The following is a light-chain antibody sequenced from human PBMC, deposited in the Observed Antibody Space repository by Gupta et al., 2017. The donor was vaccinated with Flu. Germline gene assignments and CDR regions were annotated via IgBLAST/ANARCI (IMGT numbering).Light chain of an antibody. CDR1: TGPVTSRSY. V-gene: IGLV7-43*01. CDR3: LLYFDDNWV. Sequence: GTVTLTCASSTGPVTSRSYPKWFPQKPGQAPRPLLYDTDKRDSATPARFSGSLLGGQAALTVAGVQPDDEADYYCLLYFDDNWVFGGGTKLTVL. J-gene: IGLJ3*02. CDR2: DTD.